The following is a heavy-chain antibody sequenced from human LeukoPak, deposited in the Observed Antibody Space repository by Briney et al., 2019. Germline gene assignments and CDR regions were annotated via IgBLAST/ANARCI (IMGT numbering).Heavy chain of an antibody. CDR1: GFTSGSYW. V-gene: IGHV3-7*03. J-gene: IGHJ4*02. CDR3: AKDSRGYSDY. D-gene: IGHD2-15*01. CDR2: INQDGSLT. Sequence: PGGSLRLSCAASGFTSGSYWMSWVRQAPGKGLEWVANINQDGSLTYYVDSVKGRFTFSRDNSKNTLYLQMNSLRAEDTAVYYCAKDSRGYSDYWGQGTLVTVSS.